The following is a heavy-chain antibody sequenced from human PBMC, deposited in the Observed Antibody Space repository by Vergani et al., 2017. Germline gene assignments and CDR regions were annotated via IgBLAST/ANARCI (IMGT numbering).Heavy chain of an antibody. D-gene: IGHD1-26*01. CDR1: GFTFSSYA. V-gene: IGHV3-21*01. Sequence: EVQLLESGGGLVQPGGSLRLSCAASGFTFSSYAMSWVRQAPGKGLEWVSSISSSSSYIYYADSVKGRFTISRDNAKNSLYLQMNSLRAEDTAVYYCARGGRREPYWGQGTLVTVSS. CDR3: ARGGRREPY. J-gene: IGHJ4*02. CDR2: ISSSSSYI.